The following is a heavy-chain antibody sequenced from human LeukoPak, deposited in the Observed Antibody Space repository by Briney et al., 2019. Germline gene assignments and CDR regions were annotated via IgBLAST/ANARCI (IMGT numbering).Heavy chain of an antibody. Sequence: GGSLRLSCVFSGFTFSSYAMSWVRQAPGKGLEWVSSLSGSGGSTYYADSVKGRFAISRDNSKNTLYLQMNSLRVEDTAVYYCAKDPHTGYSFAYWGQGTLVTVSS. V-gene: IGHV3-23*01. CDR1: GFTFSSYA. J-gene: IGHJ4*02. CDR3: AKDPHTGYSFAY. CDR2: LSGSGGST. D-gene: IGHD5-18*01.